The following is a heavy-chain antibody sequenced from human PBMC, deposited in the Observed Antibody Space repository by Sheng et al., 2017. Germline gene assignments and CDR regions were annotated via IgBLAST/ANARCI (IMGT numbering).Heavy chain of an antibody. Sequence: EVQLVESGGGLVQPGGSLRLSCATSGFTFTNHDMHWVRQRAGEGLEWVSSIGTLSDSTYSDSVKGRFTTSRDNARNSIFLQLHNVRAGDTAVYYCARGTYCNGTCYVGGWDVWDQGP. D-gene: IGHD2-8*01. CDR1: GFTFTNHD. J-gene: IGHJ6*02. CDR3: ARGTYCNGTCYVGGWDV. V-gene: IGHV3-13*01. CDR2: IGTLSDS.